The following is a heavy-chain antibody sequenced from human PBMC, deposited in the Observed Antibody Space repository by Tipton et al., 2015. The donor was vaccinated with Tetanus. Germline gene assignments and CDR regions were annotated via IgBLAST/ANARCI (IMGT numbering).Heavy chain of an antibody. J-gene: IGHJ3*02. CDR2: VYQSGRP. Sequence: GLVKPSETLSLTCSVSGGSISRPDLYWAWIRQPPGKGLEWIGSVYQSGRPNFNPSLKSRVTMTVDTSKNQFSLKMISVTPADTAVYYCAGSQSWFAFDIWGQGTIVTVSS. D-gene: IGHD3-10*01. V-gene: IGHV4-39*07. CDR1: GGSISRPDLY. CDR3: AGSQSWFAFDI.